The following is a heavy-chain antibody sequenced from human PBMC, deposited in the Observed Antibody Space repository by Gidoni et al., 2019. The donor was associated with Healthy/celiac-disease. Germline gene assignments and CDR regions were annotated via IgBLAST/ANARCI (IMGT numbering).Heavy chain of an antibody. CDR2: IKQDGSEK. V-gene: IGHV3-7*03. Sequence: EVQLVESGGGLVQPGGSLSLSCAASGFTFSSYWMSWVRQAPGKGLEWVANIKQDGSEKYYVDSVKGRFTISRDNAKNSLYLQMNSLRAEDTAVYYCARESKRGGSSSDYWGQGTLVTVSS. J-gene: IGHJ4*02. CDR3: ARESKRGGSSSDY. CDR1: GFTFSSYW. D-gene: IGHD2-2*01.